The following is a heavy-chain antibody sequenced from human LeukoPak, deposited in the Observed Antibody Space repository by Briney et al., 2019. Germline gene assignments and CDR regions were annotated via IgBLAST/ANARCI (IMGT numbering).Heavy chain of an antibody. CDR3: ARDNSVGDVAWWFDP. CDR1: GGTFSSYA. Sequence: ASVKVSCKASGGTFSSYAISWVRQAPGQGLEWMGGIIPIFGTANYAQKFQGRVTMTRDMSTTTDYMELSSLKSEDTAVYYCARDNSVGDVAWWFDPWGQGTLVTVSS. D-gene: IGHD1-26*01. CDR2: IIPIFGTA. V-gene: IGHV1-69*05. J-gene: IGHJ5*02.